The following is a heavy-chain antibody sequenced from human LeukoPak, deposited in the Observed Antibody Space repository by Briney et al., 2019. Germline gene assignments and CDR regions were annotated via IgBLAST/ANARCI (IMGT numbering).Heavy chain of an antibody. D-gene: IGHD2-2*01. CDR3: FKEHGAYQLLSY. CDR1: GFTFSSYA. V-gene: IGHV3-23*01. Sequence: TGGSLRLSCAASGFTFSSYAMSWVRQAPGKGVEWVSGISISGVNTFYADSVKGRFTISRDNSKNTLHLQMNSLRAEDTAVYYCFKEHGAYQLLSYWGQGTLVTVSS. CDR2: ISISGVNT. J-gene: IGHJ4*02.